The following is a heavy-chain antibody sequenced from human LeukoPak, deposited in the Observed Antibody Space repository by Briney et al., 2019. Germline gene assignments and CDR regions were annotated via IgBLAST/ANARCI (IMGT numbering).Heavy chain of an antibody. CDR1: GFTFSSYA. V-gene: IGHV3-23*01. CDR2: ISGRGVHT. D-gene: IGHD5-24*01. J-gene: IGHJ4*02. Sequence: GGSLRLSCAASGFTFSSYAMTWVRQAPGKGLEWVSVISGRGVHTYYGDSVKGRFTISRDNSKNTLALQTNNLRAEDTAISDCANTINNTGVIDYWGQGTLVTVSS. CDR3: ANTINNTGVIDY.